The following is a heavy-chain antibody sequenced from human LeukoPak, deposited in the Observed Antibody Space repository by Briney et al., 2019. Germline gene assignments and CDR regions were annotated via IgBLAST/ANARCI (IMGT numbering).Heavy chain of an antibody. J-gene: IGHJ6*02. CDR3: AREETAIRYYYYGMDV. CDR1: GGSFSGYY. D-gene: IGHD2-21*02. Sequence: KTSETLSLTCAVYGGSFSGYYWSWIRQPPGKGLEWIGEINHSGSTNYNPSLKSRVTISVDTSKNQFSLKLSSVTAADTAVYYCAREETAIRYYYYGMDVWGQGITVTVSS. V-gene: IGHV4-34*01. CDR2: INHSGST.